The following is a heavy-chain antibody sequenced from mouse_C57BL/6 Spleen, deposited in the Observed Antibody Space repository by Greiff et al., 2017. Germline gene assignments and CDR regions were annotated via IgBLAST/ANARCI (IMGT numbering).Heavy chain of an antibody. D-gene: IGHD1-1*01. CDR3: ATHYYGSRGDFDV. Sequence: EVKLMESGPELVKPGASVKISCKASGYSFTGYYMNWVKQSPEKSLEWIGEINPSTGGTTYNQKFKAKATLTVDKSSSTAYMQLKSLTSEDSAVYYCATHYYGSRGDFDVWGTGTTVTVSS. CDR1: GYSFTGYY. CDR2: INPSTGGT. V-gene: IGHV1-42*01. J-gene: IGHJ1*03.